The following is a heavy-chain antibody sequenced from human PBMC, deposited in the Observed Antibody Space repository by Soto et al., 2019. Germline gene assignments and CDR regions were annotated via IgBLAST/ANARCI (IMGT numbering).Heavy chain of an antibody. Sequence: ASVKFSCKASGYTFTRYAMHWVRQAPGQRLEWMGWINAGNGNTKYSQKFQGRVTITRDTSASTAYMELSSLRSEDTAVYYCASSNIVAAPYGMDVWGQGTTVTVSS. D-gene: IGHD6-13*01. V-gene: IGHV1-3*01. J-gene: IGHJ6*02. CDR1: GYTFTRYA. CDR2: INAGNGNT. CDR3: ASSNIVAAPYGMDV.